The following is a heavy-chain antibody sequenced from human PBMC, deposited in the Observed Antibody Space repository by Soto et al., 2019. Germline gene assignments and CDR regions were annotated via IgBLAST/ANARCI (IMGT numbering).Heavy chain of an antibody. CDR3: ARDSGNFGVWPYFFDR. CDR2: ISGYNGDT. D-gene: IGHD4-17*01. V-gene: IGHV1-18*01. J-gene: IGHJ4*02. Sequence: QVQLVQSGAEVKKPGASVKVSCKASGYTFNNYGISWVRQARGQGLEWMGWISGYNGDTDYAHNFKGRLTMTTDTSTRTAYMGLRSLTSDDTAVFFCARDSGNFGVWPYFFDRWGQGTLITVSS. CDR1: GYTFNNYG.